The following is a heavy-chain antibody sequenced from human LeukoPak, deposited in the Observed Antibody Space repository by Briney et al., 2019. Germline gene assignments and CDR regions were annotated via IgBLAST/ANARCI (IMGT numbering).Heavy chain of an antibody. CDR1: GFTFSSYS. CDR3: ARDSSSWYGYLYYYYMDV. J-gene: IGHJ6*03. CDR2: ISSSSSYI. Sequence: GGSLRLSCAASGFTFSSYSMNWVRQARGKARVWVSPISSSSSYIYYADSVKGRFTISRDNAKNSLYLQMNSLRAEDTAVYYCARDSSSWYGYLYYYYMDVWGKGTTVTVSS. V-gene: IGHV3-21*01. D-gene: IGHD6-13*01.